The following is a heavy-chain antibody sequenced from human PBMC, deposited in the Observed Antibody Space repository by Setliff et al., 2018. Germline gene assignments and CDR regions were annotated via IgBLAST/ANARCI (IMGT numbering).Heavy chain of an antibody. CDR3: ARGAGWCCDSSGYYYDY. CDR2: IYTSGST. Sequence: SETLSLTCTVSGGSISSGSYYWSWIRQPAGKGLEWIGRIYTSGSTNYNPSLKSRDTISVDTSKNQFSLKLSSVTAADTAVYYCARGAGWCCDSSGYYYDYWGQGTLVTVSS. CDR1: GGSISSGSYY. D-gene: IGHD3-22*01. J-gene: IGHJ4*02. V-gene: IGHV4-61*02.